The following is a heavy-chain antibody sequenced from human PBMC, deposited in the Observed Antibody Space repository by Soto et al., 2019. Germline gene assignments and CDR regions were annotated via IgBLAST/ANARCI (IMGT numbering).Heavy chain of an antibody. CDR1: GFTVRANY. CDR2: ISYDGSNK. V-gene: IGHV3-30*18. J-gene: IGHJ4*02. Sequence: PGGSLRLSCAVSGFTVRANYMSWVRQAPGKGLEWVAVISYDGSNKYYADSVKGRFTISRDNSKNTLYLQMNSLRAEHTAVYYCAKVRGIAVAGYFDYWGQGTLVTVSS. D-gene: IGHD6-19*01. CDR3: AKVRGIAVAGYFDY.